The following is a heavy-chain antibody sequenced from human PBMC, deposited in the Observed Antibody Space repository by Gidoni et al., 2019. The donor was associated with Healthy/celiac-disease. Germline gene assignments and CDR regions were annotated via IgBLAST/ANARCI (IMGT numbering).Heavy chain of an antibody. Sequence: QVQLQQWGAGLLQPSETLSLTCAVYGGSFSGYSWSWIRQPPGKGLEWIGEINHSGSTNYNPSLKSRVTISVDTSKNQFSLKLSSVTAADTAVYYCARVKWELRGYFDYWGQGTLVTVSS. CDR1: GGSFSGYS. J-gene: IGHJ4*02. V-gene: IGHV4-34*01. D-gene: IGHD1-26*01. CDR2: INHSGST. CDR3: ARVKWELRGYFDY.